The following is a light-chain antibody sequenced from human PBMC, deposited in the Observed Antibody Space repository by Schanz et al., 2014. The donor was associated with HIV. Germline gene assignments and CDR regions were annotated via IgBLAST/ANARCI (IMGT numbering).Light chain of an antibody. CDR3: QQYYTTPRT. V-gene: IGKV4-1*01. J-gene: IGKJ4*01. Sequence: DIVMTQSPDSLAVSLGARATINCRSSQKILYSSNDKNYLAWYQQKPGQPPRLLIYWASTRESGVPDRFSGSGSGTDFTLTIGNLQADDVAVYYCQQYYTTPRTFGGGTKVEIK. CDR1: QKILYSSNDKNY. CDR2: WAS.